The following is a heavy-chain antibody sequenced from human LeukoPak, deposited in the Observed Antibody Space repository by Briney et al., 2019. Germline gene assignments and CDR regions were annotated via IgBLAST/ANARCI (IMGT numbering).Heavy chain of an antibody. Sequence: SETLSLTCSVPGDSISGYYWSWIRQPPGKGLEWIGYIYYSGSTNYNPSLKSRVTISVDTSKNQFSLKLSSVTAADTAVYYCARLSCSSTSCYARWVDYWGQGTLVTVSS. J-gene: IGHJ4*02. CDR3: ARLSCSSTSCYARWVDY. D-gene: IGHD2-2*01. V-gene: IGHV4-59*08. CDR2: IYYSGST. CDR1: GDSISGYY.